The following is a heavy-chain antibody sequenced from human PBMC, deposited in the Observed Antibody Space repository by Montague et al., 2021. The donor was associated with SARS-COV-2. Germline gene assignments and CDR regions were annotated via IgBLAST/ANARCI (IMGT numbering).Heavy chain of an antibody. J-gene: IGHJ4*02. CDR3: SRTYRGTFDY. CDR2: INHSGTT. D-gene: IGHD1-7*01. CDR1: GFSLSTSGMC. Sequence: LVKPTQTLTLTCTFSGFSLSTSGMCVSWIRQPPGRGLEWIGEINHSGTTNYKSSLESRLSMSVDTSKNQFSLNLSSVTAADTAVYFCSRTYRGTFDYWGQGSLVTVSS. V-gene: IGHV4-30-2*01.